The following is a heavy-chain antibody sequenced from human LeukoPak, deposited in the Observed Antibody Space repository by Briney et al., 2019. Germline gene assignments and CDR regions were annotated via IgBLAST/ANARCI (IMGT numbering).Heavy chain of an antibody. Sequence: PSETLSLTCAVYGGSFSGYYWSWIRQPPGKGLEWIGEINHSGSTNYNPSLKCRVTISVDTSKNQFSLKLSSVTAADTAVYYCARYSSSWSGWFDPWGQGTLVTVSS. CDR1: GGSFSGYY. D-gene: IGHD6-13*01. J-gene: IGHJ5*02. CDR2: INHSGST. CDR3: ARYSSSWSGWFDP. V-gene: IGHV4-34*01.